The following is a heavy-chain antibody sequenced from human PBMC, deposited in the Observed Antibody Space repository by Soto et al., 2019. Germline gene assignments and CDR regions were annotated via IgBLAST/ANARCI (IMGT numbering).Heavy chain of an antibody. CDR3: ARDDPSPSGSFNFDY. V-gene: IGHV4-39*07. CDR1: GGSISSSSYY. CDR2: IYYSGST. D-gene: IGHD1-26*01. Sequence: SETLSLTCTVSGGSISSSSYYWGWIRQPPGKGLEWIGSIYYSGSTYYNPSLKSRVTISVDTSKNQFSLKLSSVTAADTAVYYCARDDPSPSGSFNFDYWGQGTLVTVSS. J-gene: IGHJ4*02.